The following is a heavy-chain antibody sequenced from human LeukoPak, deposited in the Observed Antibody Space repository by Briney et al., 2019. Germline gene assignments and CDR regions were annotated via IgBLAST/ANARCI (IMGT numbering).Heavy chain of an antibody. CDR3: ARSTSISLVDAFDI. J-gene: IGHJ3*02. Sequence: SVKVSCKASGGTFTSYAISWVRQAPGQGLAWMGGIIPIFGTANYAQKFQGRVTITADESTSTAYMELSSLRSEDTAVYYCARSTSISLVDAFDIWGQGTMVTVSS. V-gene: IGHV1-69*13. CDR2: IIPIFGTA. D-gene: IGHD2-2*01. CDR1: GGTFTSYA.